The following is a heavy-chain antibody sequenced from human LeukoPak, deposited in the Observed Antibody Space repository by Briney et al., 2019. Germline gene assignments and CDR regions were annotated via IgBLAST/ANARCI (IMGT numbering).Heavy chain of an antibody. CDR1: GGSISSYY. CDR3: AREEHCSGGSCYLYYFDY. D-gene: IGHD2-15*01. J-gene: IGHJ4*02. V-gene: IGHV4-4*07. Sequence: PSETLSLTCTVSGGSISSYYWSWIRQPAGKGLEWIGRIYTSGSTNYNPSLKSRVTMSVDTSKNQFSLKLSSVTAADTAVYYCAREEHCSGGSCYLYYFDYWGQGTLVTVSS. CDR2: IYTSGST.